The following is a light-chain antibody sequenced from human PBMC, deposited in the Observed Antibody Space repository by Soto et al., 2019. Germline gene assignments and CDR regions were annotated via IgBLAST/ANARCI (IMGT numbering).Light chain of an antibody. CDR2: EVS. V-gene: IGLV2-14*01. CDR1: SSDVGASKY. CDR3: SSYTISSTWV. Sequence: QSALTQPASVSGSPGQSITISCTGTSSDVGASKYVSWYQHHPGKAPKLMIFEVSNRPSGVSNHFSGSKSGNTASLTISGLQAEDEADYYCSSYTISSTWVFGGGTKVTVL. J-gene: IGLJ3*02.